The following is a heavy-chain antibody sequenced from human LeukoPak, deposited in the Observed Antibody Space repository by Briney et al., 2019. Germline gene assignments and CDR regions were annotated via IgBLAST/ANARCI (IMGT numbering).Heavy chain of an antibody. CDR3: ARDFTIFGVVHDAFDI. CDR1: GFTFSSYG. V-gene: IGHV3-30*03. J-gene: IGHJ3*02. CDR2: ISYDGSNK. Sequence: PGGSLRLSCAASGFTFSSYGMHWVRQAPGKGLEWVAVISYDGSNKYYADSVKGRFTISRDNSKNTLYLQMNSLRAVDTAVYYCARDFTIFGVVHDAFDIWGQGTMVTVSS. D-gene: IGHD3-3*01.